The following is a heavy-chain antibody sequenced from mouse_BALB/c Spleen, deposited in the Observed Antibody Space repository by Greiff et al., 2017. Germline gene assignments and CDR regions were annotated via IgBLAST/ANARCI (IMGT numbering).Heavy chain of an antibody. CDR3: ARDLRSLYWYFDV. CDR1: GFTFTDYY. Sequence: DVKLQESGGGLVQPGGSLRLSCATSGFTFTDYYMSWVRQPPGKALEWLGFIRNKANGYTTEYSASVKGRFTISRDNSQSILYLQMNTLRAEDSATYYCARDLRSLYWYFDVWGAGTTVTVSS. CDR2: IRNKANGYTT. V-gene: IGHV7-3*02. D-gene: IGHD1-1*01. J-gene: IGHJ1*01.